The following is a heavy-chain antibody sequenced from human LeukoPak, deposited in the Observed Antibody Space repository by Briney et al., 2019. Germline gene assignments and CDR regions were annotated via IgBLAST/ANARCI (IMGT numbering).Heavy chain of an antibody. D-gene: IGHD5-12*01. V-gene: IGHV3-21*01. Sequence: PGGSLRLSCAASGFIFSSFTMTWVRHAPGKGLEWVSSISSGSSYIYYADSLKGRFTISRDNAKNSLYLQMNSLTAEDTAVYYCARDLTRYSGNDDLDYWGQGTLVTVSS. CDR3: ARDLTRYSGNDDLDY. CDR2: ISSGSSYI. J-gene: IGHJ4*02. CDR1: GFIFSSFT.